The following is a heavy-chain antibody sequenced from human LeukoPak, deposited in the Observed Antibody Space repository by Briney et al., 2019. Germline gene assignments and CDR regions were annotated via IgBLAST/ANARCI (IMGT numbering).Heavy chain of an antibody. D-gene: IGHD3-10*01. J-gene: IGHJ4*02. V-gene: IGHV4-39*07. CDR3: ARVGGSGSYYLRAFDY. Sequence: SETLSLTCTVSGGSISSSNYYWGWIRQPPGKGLEWIGSMYYSGSTYYNPSLKSRVTISVDTSKNQFSLKLTSVTAADTAVYLCARVGGSGSYYLRAFDYWGQGTLVTVSS. CDR2: MYYSGST. CDR1: GGSISSSNYY.